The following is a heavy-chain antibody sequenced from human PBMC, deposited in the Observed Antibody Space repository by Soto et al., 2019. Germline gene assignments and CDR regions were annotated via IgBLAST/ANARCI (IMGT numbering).Heavy chain of an antibody. D-gene: IGHD6-6*01. V-gene: IGHV3-9*01. CDR3: AKVSSSSGYFQH. J-gene: IGHJ1*01. CDR2: ISWNSGYI. CDR1: GFIFNDYA. Sequence: EVELVESGGGLVQPGRSLRLSCAASGFIFNDYAMHWVRQVPGKGLEWVSGISWNSGYIGYADSVKGRFTISRDNPKNTLYLHMNSLRSEDTAVYYCAKVSSSSGYFQHWGQGTLVTVSS.